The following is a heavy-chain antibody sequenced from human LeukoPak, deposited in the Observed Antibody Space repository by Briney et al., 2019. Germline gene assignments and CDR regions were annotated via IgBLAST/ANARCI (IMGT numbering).Heavy chain of an antibody. J-gene: IGHJ4*02. Sequence: GGSLRLSCAASGFTFSDYYMSWIRQAPGKGLEWVSYISSGSTIYYADSVKGRFTISRDNAKNSLYLQMNSLRAEDTAVYYCARGRIKSLFFDYWGQGTLVTVSS. CDR1: GFTFSDYY. D-gene: IGHD5-12*01. CDR3: ARGRIKSLFFDY. V-gene: IGHV3-11*04. CDR2: ISSGSTI.